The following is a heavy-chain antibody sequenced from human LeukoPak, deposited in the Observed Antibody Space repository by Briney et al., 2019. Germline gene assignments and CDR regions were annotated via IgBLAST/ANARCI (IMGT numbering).Heavy chain of an antibody. CDR2: INHSGST. V-gene: IGHV4-34*01. D-gene: IGHD3-16*02. CDR1: GGSFSGYY. Sequence: SETLSLTCAVYGGSFSGYYWSWIRQPPGKGLEWIGEINHSGSTNYNPSLKSRVTISVDTSKNQFSLKLSSVTAADTAVYYCARARYVWGSYRYTGFDYWGQGTLVTVSS. CDR3: ARARYVWGSYRYTGFDY. J-gene: IGHJ4*02.